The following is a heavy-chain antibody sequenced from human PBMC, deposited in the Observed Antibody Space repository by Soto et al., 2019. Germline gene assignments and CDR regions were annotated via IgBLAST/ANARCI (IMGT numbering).Heavy chain of an antibody. CDR1: GYTFTSYD. V-gene: IGHV1-8*01. D-gene: IGHD3-16*02. CDR3: ARSRRIGFYDYIWGSYRYYYYMDV. J-gene: IGHJ6*03. Sequence: QVQLVQSGAEVKKPGASVKVSCKASGYTFTSYDINWVRQATGQGLEWMGWMNPNSGNTGYAQKFQGRVTMTRNTSKRTAYMELSSLRSEDTAVYYCARSRRIGFYDYIWGSYRYYYYMDVWGKGTTVTVSS. CDR2: MNPNSGNT.